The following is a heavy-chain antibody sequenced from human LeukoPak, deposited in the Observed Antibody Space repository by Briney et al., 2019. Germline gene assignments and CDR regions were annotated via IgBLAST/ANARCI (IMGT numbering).Heavy chain of an antibody. CDR3: ARATLVGYFSYFYMDV. V-gene: IGHV4-31*03. Sequence: SETLSLTCTVSGASINSSGYYWSWIRQHPVKGLEWIGYIFYNGDTYYNPSVKSRVTISGDTSKNQFSLNLSSVTAADTAVYYCARATLVGYFSYFYMDVWGKGTTVTFSS. D-gene: IGHD1-26*01. CDR2: IFYNGDT. J-gene: IGHJ6*03. CDR1: GASINSSGYY.